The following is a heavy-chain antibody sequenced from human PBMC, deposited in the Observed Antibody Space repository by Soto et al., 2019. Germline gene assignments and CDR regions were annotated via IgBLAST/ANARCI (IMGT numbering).Heavy chain of an antibody. CDR1: GFTFRDYY. V-gene: IGHV3-11*01. D-gene: IGHD2-15*01. CDR3: ARAYSDAFDI. J-gene: IGHJ3*02. CDR2: ISSSGTGT. Sequence: ESGGGLVKPGGSLRLSCAASGFTFRDYYMTWIRQAPGKGLEWVSYISSSGTGTYYANSVKGRFTISRDNAKNSLYVQMSSLGAEDTAVYYCARAYSDAFDIWGQGTMVTVSS.